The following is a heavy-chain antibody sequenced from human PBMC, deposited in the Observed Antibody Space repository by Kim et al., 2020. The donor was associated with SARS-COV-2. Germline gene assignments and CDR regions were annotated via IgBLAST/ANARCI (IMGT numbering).Heavy chain of an antibody. J-gene: IGHJ4*02. CDR3: ATGVLGIVGATRTFDY. CDR1: GYTLTELS. V-gene: IGHV1-24*01. Sequence: ASVKVSCKVSGYTLTELSMHWVRQAPGKGLEWMGGFDPEDGETIYAQKFQGRVTMTEDTSTDTAYMELSSLRSEDTAVYYCATGVLGIVGATRTFDYWGQGTLVTVSS. D-gene: IGHD1-26*01. CDR2: FDPEDGET.